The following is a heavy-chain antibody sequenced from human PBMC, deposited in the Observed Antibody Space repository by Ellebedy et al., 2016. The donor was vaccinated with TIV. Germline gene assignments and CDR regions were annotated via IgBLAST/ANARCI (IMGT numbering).Heavy chain of an antibody. Sequence: ASVKVSCKASGYTFSSYTVHWVRQAPGQGLEWMGWINPNSGGTNYAQKFQGWVTMTRDTSISTAYMELSRLRSDDTAVYYCARAPPTYDSSGYYYLDYWGQGTLVTVSS. D-gene: IGHD3-22*01. V-gene: IGHV1-2*04. J-gene: IGHJ4*02. CDR1: GYTFSSYT. CDR3: ARAPPTYDSSGYYYLDY. CDR2: INPNSGGT.